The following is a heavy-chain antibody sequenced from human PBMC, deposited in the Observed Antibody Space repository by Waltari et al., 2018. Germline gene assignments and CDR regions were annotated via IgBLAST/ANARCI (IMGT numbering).Heavy chain of an antibody. V-gene: IGHV1-2*02. CDR1: GYTFTGYY. J-gene: IGHJ4*02. D-gene: IGHD5-18*01. Sequence: QVQLVQSGAEVKKPGASVKVSCKASGYTFTGYYMHWVRQAPGQGLEWRGWINPNRGGTNYAQKFQVRVPMTRDTSISTAYMELSRLRSDDTAVYYCARGGTRYGYGYWGQGTLVTVSS. CDR3: ARGGTRYGYGY. CDR2: INPNRGGT.